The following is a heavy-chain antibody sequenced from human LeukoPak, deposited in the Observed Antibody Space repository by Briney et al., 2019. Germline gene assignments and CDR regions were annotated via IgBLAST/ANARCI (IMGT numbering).Heavy chain of an antibody. Sequence: GRSLRLSCAASGFTFSSYGMHWVRQAPGKGLEWVAVISYDGSNKYYADSVKGRFTISRDNSKNTLYLQMNSLRAEDTAVYYCAKALMADYDAFDIWGQGTMVTVSS. D-gene: IGHD5-24*01. V-gene: IGHV3-30*18. CDR2: ISYDGSNK. CDR3: AKALMADYDAFDI. CDR1: GFTFSSYG. J-gene: IGHJ3*02.